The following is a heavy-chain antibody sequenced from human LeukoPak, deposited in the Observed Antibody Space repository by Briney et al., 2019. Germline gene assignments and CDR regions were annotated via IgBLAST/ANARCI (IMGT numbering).Heavy chain of an antibody. CDR3: ASPSSGQSFDI. J-gene: IGHJ3*02. V-gene: IGHV3-53*01. D-gene: IGHD3-22*01. CDR1: GFTVSSSY. CDR2: IYSGGNT. Sequence: PGGSLRLSCAASGFTVSSSYMSWVRQAPGKGLEWVSVIYSGGNTYYADSVKGRFTISRDESKNMLYLQMNSLRAEDTAVYYCASPSSGQSFDIWGQGTMVTVSS.